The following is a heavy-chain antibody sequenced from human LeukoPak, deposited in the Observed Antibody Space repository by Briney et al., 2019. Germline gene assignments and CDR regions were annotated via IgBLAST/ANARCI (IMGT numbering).Heavy chain of an antibody. D-gene: IGHD3-22*01. J-gene: IGHJ6*02. CDR2: IYTGDSDT. CDR3: ARLYDSSGYYRDDYYYYGMDV. Sequence: GESLKISCKGSGYSFTSYWIGWVRQMPGKGLEWMGIIYTGDSDTRYSPSFQGQVTISADKSISTAYLQWSSLKASDTAMYYCARLYDSSGYYRDDYYYYGMDVWGQGTTVTVSS. V-gene: IGHV5-51*01. CDR1: GYSFTSYW.